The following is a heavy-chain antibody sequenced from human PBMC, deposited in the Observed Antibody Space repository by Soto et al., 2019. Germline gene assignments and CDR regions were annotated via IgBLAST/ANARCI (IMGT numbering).Heavy chain of an antibody. CDR2: IIPIFGTA. D-gene: IGHD5-12*01. CDR1: GGTFSSYA. Sequence: ASVKVSCKASGGTFSSYAISWVRQAPGQGLEWMGGIIPIFGTANYARKFQGRVTITADESTSTAYMELSSLRSEDTAVYYCARALRGRWLQLNYYYGMDVWGQGTTVTVSS. V-gene: IGHV1-69*13. CDR3: ARALRGRWLQLNYYYGMDV. J-gene: IGHJ6*02.